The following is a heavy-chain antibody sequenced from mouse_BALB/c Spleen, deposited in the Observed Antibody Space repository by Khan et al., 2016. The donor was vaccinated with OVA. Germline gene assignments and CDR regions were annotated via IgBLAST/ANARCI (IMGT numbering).Heavy chain of an antibody. D-gene: IGHD2-14*01. Sequence: QVQLQQSGAELARPGASVKMSCKASGYTFTSYTIHWIKLRPGQGLEWIGYINPSNGYTNYNQKFKDKATLTADKSSTTAYMQLSSLTSDDSAVYNCVRXGAYYRNDGWFAYWGQGTLVTVSA. V-gene: IGHV1-4*01. CDR3: VRXGAYYRNDGWFAY. CDR1: GYTFTSYT. J-gene: IGHJ3*01. CDR2: INPSNGYT.